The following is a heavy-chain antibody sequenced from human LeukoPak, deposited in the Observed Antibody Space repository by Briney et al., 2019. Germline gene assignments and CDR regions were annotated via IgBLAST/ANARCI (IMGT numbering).Heavy chain of an antibody. CDR1: GFTFRTYS. CDR2: VSADGRTQ. D-gene: IGHD1-26*01. CDR3: AKGLVGATHPHDY. Sequence: PGRSLRLSCAASGFTFRTYSIHWVRQAPGKGLEWVTVVSADGRTQLYSDSVKGRFTISRDNSKDTLYLQLNSLRAEDTAVYYCAKGLVGATHPHDYWGQGTLVTVSS. J-gene: IGHJ4*02. V-gene: IGHV3-30*18.